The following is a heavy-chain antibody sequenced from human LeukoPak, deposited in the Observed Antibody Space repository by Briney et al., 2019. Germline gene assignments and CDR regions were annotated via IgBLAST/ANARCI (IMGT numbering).Heavy chain of an antibody. CDR1: GFTFSSYA. CDR3: EKDTIHSFPTRTREYSGYDGSVAFDI. D-gene: IGHD5-12*01. CDR2: ISGSGGST. J-gene: IGHJ3*02. V-gene: IGHV3-23*01. Sequence: PGGSLRLSCAASGFTFSSYAMSWVRQAPGKGLEWVSAISGSGGSTYYADSVKGRFTISRDNSKNTLYLQMNSLRAEDTAVYYCEKDTIHSFPTRTREYSGYDGSVAFDIWGQGTMVTVSS.